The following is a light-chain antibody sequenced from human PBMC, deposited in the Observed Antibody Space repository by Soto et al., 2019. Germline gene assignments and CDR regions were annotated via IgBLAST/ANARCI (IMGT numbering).Light chain of an antibody. V-gene: IGKV3-15*01. CDR2: GAS. CDR3: QQYNYRPPA. Sequence: EIVMTQSPATLSVSPGESAALSCRASQSVSGNLAWYQQTPGQAPRLLIYGASTRATGIPARFSGSGFGTEFTLTISSLKSEDFAVYYCQQYNYRPPAFGQGTRLEIK. J-gene: IGKJ5*01. CDR1: QSVSGN.